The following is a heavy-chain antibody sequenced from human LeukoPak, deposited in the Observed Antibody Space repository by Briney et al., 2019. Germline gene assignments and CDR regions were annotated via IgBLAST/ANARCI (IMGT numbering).Heavy chain of an antibody. D-gene: IGHD6-13*01. Sequence: SETLSLTCTVSGGSISSSSYYWGWIRQPPGKGLEWIGSIYYSGSTYYNPSLKSRVTISVDTPKNQFSLKLSSVTAADTAVYYCATVSYSSSWYVHYYGMDVWGQGTTVTVSS. CDR1: GGSISSSSYY. CDR2: IYYSGST. J-gene: IGHJ6*02. CDR3: ATVSYSSSWYVHYYGMDV. V-gene: IGHV4-39*01.